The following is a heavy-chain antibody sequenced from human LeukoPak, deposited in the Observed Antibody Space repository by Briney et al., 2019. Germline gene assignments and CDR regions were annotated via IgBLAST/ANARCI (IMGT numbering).Heavy chain of an antibody. J-gene: IGHJ3*02. CDR3: TKYSSGWYGGTFDI. Sequence: GGSLRLSCAASGFTFSSYVMSWVRQAPGKGLEWVSVIGDSGSNTYNADSVKGRFTISRDNSKNTLYLQMNSLRAEDTAVYYCTKYSSGWYGGTFDIWGQGTMVTVSS. V-gene: IGHV3-23*01. CDR1: GFTFSSYV. D-gene: IGHD6-19*01. CDR2: IGDSGSNT.